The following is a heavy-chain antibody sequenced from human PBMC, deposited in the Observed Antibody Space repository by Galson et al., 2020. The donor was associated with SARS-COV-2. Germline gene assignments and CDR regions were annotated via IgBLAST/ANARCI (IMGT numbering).Heavy chain of an antibody. Sequence: GESLKISCAASGFTVSSNYMSWVRQAPGKGLEWVSVIYSGGSTYYADSVKGRFTISRDNSKNTLYLQMNSLRAEDTAVYYCARDLSGIAVAGTYYYGMDVWGQGTTVTVSS. V-gene: IGHV3-53*01. CDR1: GFTVSSNY. D-gene: IGHD6-19*01. J-gene: IGHJ6*02. CDR3: ARDLSGIAVAGTYYYGMDV. CDR2: IYSGGST.